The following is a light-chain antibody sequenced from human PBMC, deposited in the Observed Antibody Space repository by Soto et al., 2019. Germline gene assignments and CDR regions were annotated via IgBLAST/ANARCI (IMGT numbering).Light chain of an antibody. V-gene: IGLV7-46*01. CDR3: LLSYSGASWV. Sequence: QAVVTQEPSLTLSPGGTVTLTCGSSTGPVTSGHYPCWFQQKPGQAPRTLIFDTSNKHSWTPARLSGSLLGGKAAMTLSGAQPEDEADYYCLLSYSGASWVFGGGTKLTVL. CDR1: TGPVTSGHY. J-gene: IGLJ3*02. CDR2: DTS.